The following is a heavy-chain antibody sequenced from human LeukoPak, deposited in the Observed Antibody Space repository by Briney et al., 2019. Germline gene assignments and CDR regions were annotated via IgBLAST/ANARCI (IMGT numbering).Heavy chain of an antibody. CDR3: AKGIFSGDYGAFEF. J-gene: IGHJ4*02. V-gene: IGHV3-23*01. CDR2: ISGSGGYT. CDR1: GFTFSSYG. Sequence: GGSLRLSCAASGFTFSSYGMHWVRQAPGKGLEWVSGISGSGGYTYYADSVKGRFTISRDNSRNTLYLQMNSLRAEDTAVYYCAKGIFSGDYGAFEFWGQGTLVTVSS. D-gene: IGHD4-17*01.